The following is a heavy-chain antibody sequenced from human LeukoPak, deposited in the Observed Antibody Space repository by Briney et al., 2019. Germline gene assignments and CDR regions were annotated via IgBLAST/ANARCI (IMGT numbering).Heavy chain of an antibody. CDR3: VRLRQARGFDY. Sequence: GGSLRLSCVASGFTFSSYATDWVRQAPGKGLEWLTVISYDGSTIYYADSVKGRFTVSRDNSKNTLYLQMNSLRVEDTAVYYCVRLRQARGFDYWGQGTLVIVSS. V-gene: IGHV3-30-3*01. CDR1: GFTFSSYA. D-gene: IGHD6-6*01. CDR2: ISYDGSTI. J-gene: IGHJ4*02.